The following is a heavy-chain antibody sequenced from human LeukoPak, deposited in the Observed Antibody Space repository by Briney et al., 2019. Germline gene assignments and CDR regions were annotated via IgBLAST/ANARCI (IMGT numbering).Heavy chain of an antibody. CDR3: ARDPGSGWYFDY. V-gene: IGHV1-2*02. CDR1: GYTFTDAY. Sequence: ASVKVSCKASGYTFTDAYIHWVRQAPGQGLEWMGWINPDSGGTNYAQKFQGRVTMTRDTSTSTVYMELSSLRSEDTAVYYCARDPGSGWYFDYWGQGTLVTVSS. J-gene: IGHJ4*02. D-gene: IGHD6-19*01. CDR2: INPDSGGT.